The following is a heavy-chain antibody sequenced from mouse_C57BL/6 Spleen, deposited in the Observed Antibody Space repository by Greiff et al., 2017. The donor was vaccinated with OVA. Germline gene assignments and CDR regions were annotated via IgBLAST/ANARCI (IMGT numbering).Heavy chain of an antibody. CDR1: GYAFTNYL. CDR2: INPGSGGT. Sequence: QVQLQQSGAELVRPGTSVKVSCKASGYAFTNYLIEWVKQRPGQGLEWIGVINPGSGGTNYNEKFKGKATLTADKSSSTAYMQLSSLTSEDSAVYFCARSRVATDYWGQGTTLTVSS. D-gene: IGHD1-1*02. J-gene: IGHJ2*01. V-gene: IGHV1-54*01. CDR3: ARSRVATDY.